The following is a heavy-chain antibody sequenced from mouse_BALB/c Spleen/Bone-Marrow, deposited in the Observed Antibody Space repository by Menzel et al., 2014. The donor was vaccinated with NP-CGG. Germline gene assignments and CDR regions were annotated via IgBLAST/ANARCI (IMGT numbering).Heavy chain of an antibody. CDR2: ILPGSGNT. V-gene: IGHV1-9*01. D-gene: IGHD2-4*01. Sequence: VMLVESGTELMKPGASVKISCKATGYTFSNYWIEWVKQRPGHGLEWIGEILPGSGNTNYNENFKGKATFTADTSSNTAYMQLSSLTSEDSAVYYCARYYDYAWFAYWGQGTLVTVSA. J-gene: IGHJ3*01. CDR3: ARYYDYAWFAY. CDR1: GYTFSNYW.